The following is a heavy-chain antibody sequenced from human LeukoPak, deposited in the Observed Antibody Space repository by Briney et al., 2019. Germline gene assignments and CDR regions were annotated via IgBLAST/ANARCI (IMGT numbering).Heavy chain of an antibody. D-gene: IGHD1-26*01. CDR3: ARGSGSYYPFGY. J-gene: IGHJ4*02. V-gene: IGHV3-48*03. CDR1: GFTFSSYE. Sequence: PGGSLRLSCAASGFTFSSYEMIWVRQAPGKGLEWVSYISSSGSTRYYADSVKDRFTVSRDNAKKSLDLQMNSLRAEDTAVYYCARGSGSYYPFGYWGQGTLVTVSS. CDR2: ISSSGSTR.